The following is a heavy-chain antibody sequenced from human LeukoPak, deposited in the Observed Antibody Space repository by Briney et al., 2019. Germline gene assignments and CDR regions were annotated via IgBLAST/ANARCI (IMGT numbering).Heavy chain of an antibody. D-gene: IGHD2-15*01. Sequence: GGSLRLSCAGSGFSVSSNYMTWVRQAPGKGLEWVSVIYSDGRTYYADSVKGRFTISRDNSKNTLYLQMSSLRAEDTAVYYCVVQDIVVVVVSFIDYWGQGTLVTVSS. CDR2: IYSDGRT. V-gene: IGHV3-53*05. CDR3: VVQDIVVVVVSFIDY. CDR1: GFSVSSNY. J-gene: IGHJ4*02.